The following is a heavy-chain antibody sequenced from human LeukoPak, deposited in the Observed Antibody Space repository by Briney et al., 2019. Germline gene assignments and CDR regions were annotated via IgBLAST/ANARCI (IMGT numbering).Heavy chain of an antibody. V-gene: IGHV5-51*01. CDR2: IYPGDSDT. CDR3: ARRSSADMIGSPYYFDY. CDR1: GYSFTSYW. D-gene: IGHD3-22*01. J-gene: IGHJ4*02. Sequence: GESLKISCKGSGYSFTSYWIGWVRQMPGKGLEWMGIIYPGDSDTRYSPSFQGQVTISADKSISTAYLQWSSLKASDTAMYYCARRSSADMIGSPYYFDYWGQGTLVTVSS.